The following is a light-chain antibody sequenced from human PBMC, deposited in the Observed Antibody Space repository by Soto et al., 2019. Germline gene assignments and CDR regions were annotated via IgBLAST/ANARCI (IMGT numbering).Light chain of an antibody. V-gene: IGLV2-11*01. Sequence: QSALTQPRSVSGSPGQSVTISCTGTSSDVGGYNYVSWYQQHPGKAPELMIYEATERPSGVPDRFSGSKSGITASLTISGLQSEDEGDYYCCSYAASHTFVFGGGTELTVL. CDR1: SSDVGGYNY. CDR2: EAT. J-gene: IGLJ2*01. CDR3: CSYAASHTFV.